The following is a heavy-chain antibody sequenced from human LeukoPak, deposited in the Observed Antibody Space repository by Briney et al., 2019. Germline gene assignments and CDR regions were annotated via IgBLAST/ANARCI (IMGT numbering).Heavy chain of an antibody. CDR1: GGSISSSSYY. CDR3: ARPGRMGSGSPWGAYFDY. CDR2: IYYSGST. Sequence: SETLSLTCTVPGGSISSSSYYWGWIRQPPGKGLEWIGSIYYSGSTYYNPSLKSRVTISVDTSKNQFSLKLSSVTAADTAVYYCARPGRMGSGSPWGAYFDYWGQGTLVTVSS. J-gene: IGHJ4*02. V-gene: IGHV4-39*01. D-gene: IGHD3-10*01.